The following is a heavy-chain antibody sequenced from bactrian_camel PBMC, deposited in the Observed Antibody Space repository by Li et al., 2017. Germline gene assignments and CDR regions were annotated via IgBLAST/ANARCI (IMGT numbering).Heavy chain of an antibody. CDR1: GYNYTGNC. CDR3: ATLSCRRALSAMVRLHDQ. Sequence: VQLVESGGGSVQAGGSLRLSCQASGYNYTGNCMAWFRQFPGKEREGVASIYTNGGNTRYSDSVKDRFTISQDDAKNAVYLQMNNLQPEDTAMYFCATLSCRRALSAMVRLHDQWGRGTQVTVS. CDR2: IYTNGGNT. D-gene: IGHD3*01. V-gene: IGHV3S6*01. J-gene: IGHJ4*01.